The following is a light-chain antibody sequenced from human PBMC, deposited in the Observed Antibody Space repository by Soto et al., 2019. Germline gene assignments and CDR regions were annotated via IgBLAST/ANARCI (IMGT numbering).Light chain of an antibody. CDR1: SGHSSYA. Sequence: QSVLTQPPSASASLGASGKLTCTLSSGHSSYAIAWHQKQPEQGPRYLMELNNDGSHTKGDGIPDRFSGSSSGAERYLIISCLQSEEEDDYYCQTWGTGFQGLGGGTKLTVL. J-gene: IGLJ2*01. V-gene: IGLV4-69*01. CDR3: QTWGTGFQG. CDR2: LNNDGSH.